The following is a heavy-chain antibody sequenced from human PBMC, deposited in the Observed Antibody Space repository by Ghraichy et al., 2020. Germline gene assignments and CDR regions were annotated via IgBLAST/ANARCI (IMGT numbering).Heavy chain of an antibody. D-gene: IGHD2/OR15-2a*01. CDR2: ISGSGGST. Sequence: GGSLRLSCAASGFTFSSYAMSWVRQAPGKGLEWVSAISGSGGSTYYADSVKGRFTISRDNSKNTLYLQMNSLRAEDTAVYYCANTVPGNKYYYYYYGMDVWGQGTTVTVSS. CDR3: ANTVPGNKYYYYYYGMDV. V-gene: IGHV3-23*01. J-gene: IGHJ6*02. CDR1: GFTFSSYA.